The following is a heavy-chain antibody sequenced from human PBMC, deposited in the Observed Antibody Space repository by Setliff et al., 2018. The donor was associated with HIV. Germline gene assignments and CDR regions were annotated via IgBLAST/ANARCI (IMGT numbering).Heavy chain of an antibody. V-gene: IGHV1-3*01. CDR2: INAGNGNT. Sequence: ASVKVSCKASGYTFTSYAMHWVRQAPGQRLEWMGWINAGNGNTKYSQKFQGRVTITRDTSASTAYMELSSLRSEDTAVHYCARPMGFGELLGDWFDPWGQGTLVTVSS. J-gene: IGHJ5*02. CDR1: GYTFTSYA. CDR3: ARPMGFGELLGDWFDP. D-gene: IGHD3-10*01.